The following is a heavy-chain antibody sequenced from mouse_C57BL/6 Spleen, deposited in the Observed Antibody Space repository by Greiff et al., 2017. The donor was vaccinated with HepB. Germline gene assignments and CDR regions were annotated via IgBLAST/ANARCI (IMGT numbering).Heavy chain of an antibody. J-gene: IGHJ4*01. CDR1: GYSITSGYY. CDR2: ISYDGSN. Sequence: DVQLQESGPGLVKPSQSLSLTCSVTGYSITSGYYWNWIRQFPGNKLEWMGYISYDGSNNYNPSLKNRISITRDTSKNQFVLKLNSVTTEDTATYYCARVRYYYAMDYWGQGTSVTVSS. CDR3: ARVRYYYAMDY. V-gene: IGHV3-6*01.